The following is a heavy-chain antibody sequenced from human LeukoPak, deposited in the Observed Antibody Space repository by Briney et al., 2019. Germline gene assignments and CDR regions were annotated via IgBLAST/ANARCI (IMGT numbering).Heavy chain of an antibody. CDR1: GASIRSYY. CDR2: MYNSGRT. D-gene: IGHD5-18*01. J-gene: IGHJ6*03. Sequence: PSETLSLTCTVSGASIRSYYWSWIRQPPGKGLEWIGNMYNSGRTNYNPSLKSRVTISVDTSKNQFSLKVNSVTAADTAVYYCARAQKDRVDTAIVSTKVSYYYYYYMDVWGKGTTVTVSS. CDR3: ARAQKDRVDTAIVSTKVSYYYYYYMDV. V-gene: IGHV4-59*01.